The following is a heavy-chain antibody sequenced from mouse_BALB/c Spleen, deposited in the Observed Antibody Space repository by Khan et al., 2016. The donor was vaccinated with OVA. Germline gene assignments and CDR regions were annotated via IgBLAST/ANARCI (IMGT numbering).Heavy chain of an antibody. V-gene: IGHV5-6*01. D-gene: IGHD1-1*01. J-gene: IGHJ3*01. CDR3: ARLAYYYDSEGMAY. CDR2: ISTGGHYT. Sequence: EVQLQESGGDLVEPGGSLKLSCAASGFTFSTYGMSWVRQTPDKRLEWVATISTGGHYTYYPDSVRGRFTISRDNAKNTLYLQMTSLKSEDTAMYYCARLAYYYDSEGMAYWGQGTLVTVSA. CDR1: GFTFSTYG.